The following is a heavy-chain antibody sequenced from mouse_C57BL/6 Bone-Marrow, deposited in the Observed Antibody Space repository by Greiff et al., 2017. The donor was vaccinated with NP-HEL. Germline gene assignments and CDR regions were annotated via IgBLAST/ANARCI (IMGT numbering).Heavy chain of an antibody. V-gene: IGHV1-19*01. D-gene: IGHD1-1*01. CDR2: INPSNGGT. CDR1: GYTFPDYY. Sequence: EVQLQQSGPVLVKPGASVKMSCKASGYTFPDYYMNWVKQSHGKSLEWIGVINPSNGGTSYNQKFKGKATLTVGKSSSTAYMELNSLTSEDSAVYYCARNPLFITTVVRELDYWGQGTTLTVSS. CDR3: ARNPLFITTVVRELDY. J-gene: IGHJ2*01.